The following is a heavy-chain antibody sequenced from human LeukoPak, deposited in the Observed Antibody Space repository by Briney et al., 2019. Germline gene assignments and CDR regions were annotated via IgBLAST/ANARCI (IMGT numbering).Heavy chain of an antibody. V-gene: IGHV1-69*04. D-gene: IGHD5-18*01. CDR2: IIPILGIA. CDR3: AISYGSQVVYYYYGMDV. J-gene: IGHJ6*02. CDR1: GGTFSSYA. Sequence: SVKVSCKASGGTFSSYAISWVRQAPGQGLEWMGRIIPILGIANYAQKFQGRVTLTADKSTSTASMELSSLRSEDTAVYYCAISYGSQVVYYYYGMDVWGPGTTVTVSS.